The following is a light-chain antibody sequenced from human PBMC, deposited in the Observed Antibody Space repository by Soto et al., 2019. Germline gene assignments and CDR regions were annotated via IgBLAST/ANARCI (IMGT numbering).Light chain of an antibody. Sequence: QSVLTQPASVSGSPGQSVTISCTGTRSDVGGFNYVSWYQQHPGKAPKLVIFEVNNRPSGISNRFFGSKSDNTASLTISGLPAEDEADYYCSSFTSGTSRYVFGTGTKLTVL. CDR2: EVN. CDR3: SSFTSGTSRYV. V-gene: IGLV2-14*01. J-gene: IGLJ1*01. CDR1: RSDVGGFNY.